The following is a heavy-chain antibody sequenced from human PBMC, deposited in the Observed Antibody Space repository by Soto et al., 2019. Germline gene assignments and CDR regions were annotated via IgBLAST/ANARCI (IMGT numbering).Heavy chain of an antibody. CDR3: AKSGRQQLLRGGLFHY. CDR1: GFTFSSYG. D-gene: IGHD6-13*01. Sequence: VQLVESGGGVVQPGRSLRLSCAASGFTFSSYGMHWVRQAPGKGLEWVSGISWNSGSIGYADSVKGRFTISRDNAKNSLYLQMNSLRAEDTALYDCAKSGRQQLLRGGLFHYWGHGTLVTVSS. CDR2: ISWNSGSI. J-gene: IGHJ4*01. V-gene: IGHV3-9*01.